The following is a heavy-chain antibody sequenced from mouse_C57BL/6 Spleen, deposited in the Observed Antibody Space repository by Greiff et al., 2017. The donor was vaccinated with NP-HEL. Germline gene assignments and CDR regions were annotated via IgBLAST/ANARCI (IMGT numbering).Heavy chain of an antibody. CDR3: ARSDQRYAMDY. Sequence: QVQLQQPGAELVRPGTSVKLSCKASGYTFTSYWMHWVKQSPGQGLEWIGVIDPSDSYTNYNQKFKGKATLTVDTSSSTAYMQLSSLTSEDSAVYYCARSDQRYAMDYWGQGTSVTVSS. V-gene: IGHV1-59*01. J-gene: IGHJ4*01. CDR2: IDPSDSYT. CDR1: GYTFTSYW.